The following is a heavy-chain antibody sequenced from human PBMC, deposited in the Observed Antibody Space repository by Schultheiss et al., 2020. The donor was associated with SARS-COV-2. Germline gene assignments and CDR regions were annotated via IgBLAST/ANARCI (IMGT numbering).Heavy chain of an antibody. J-gene: IGHJ4*02. D-gene: IGHD3-3*01. CDR2: INPNSGGT. Sequence: ASVKVSCKASGYTFTGHYMHWVRQAPGQGLEWMGWINPNSGGTNYAQKFQGWVTMTRDTSISTAYMELSRLTSDDTAVYFCARDRISIFGEERHYLDFWGQGTLVTVSS. CDR3: ARDRISIFGEERHYLDF. V-gene: IGHV1-2*04. CDR1: GYTFTGHY.